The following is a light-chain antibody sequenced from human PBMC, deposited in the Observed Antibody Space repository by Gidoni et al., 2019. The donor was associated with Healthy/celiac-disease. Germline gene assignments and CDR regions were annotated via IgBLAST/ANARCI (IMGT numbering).Light chain of an antibody. V-gene: IGKV3-11*01. CDR1: QSVSSY. CDR3: QQRSNWPPWT. Sequence: EIVLTQSPATLSLSPGERATLSCRASQSVSSYLAWYQQKPGKAPRLLIYDASNRATGIPARFSGSGSGKDFTLTISSLEPEDFAVYYCQQRSNWPPWTFXXXTKVEIK. CDR2: DAS. J-gene: IGKJ1*01.